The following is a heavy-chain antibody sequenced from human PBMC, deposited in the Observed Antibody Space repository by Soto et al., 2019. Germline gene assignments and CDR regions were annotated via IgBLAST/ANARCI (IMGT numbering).Heavy chain of an antibody. D-gene: IGHD2-8*01. CDR2: IYYSGST. CDR1: GGSISSSSYY. V-gene: IGHV4-39*01. J-gene: IGHJ1*01. Sequence: QLQLQESGPGLVKPSETLSLTCTVSGGSISSSSYYWGWIRQPPGKGLEWIGSIYYSGSTYYNPSRTSXPXLXXVTSKDQSSLQLRSVTAAATAVYYCATVCCAESQHWGQGTPVTVSS. CDR3: ATVCCAESQH.